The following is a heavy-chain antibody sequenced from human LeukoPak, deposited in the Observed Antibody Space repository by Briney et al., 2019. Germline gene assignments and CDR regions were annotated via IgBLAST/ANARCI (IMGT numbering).Heavy chain of an antibody. D-gene: IGHD3-3*01. CDR1: GFTFSNCG. CDR2: ISFDGGNK. CDR3: AKAAYDFWSGYSSGSMDV. Sequence: GRSLRLSCAASGFTFSNCGMHWVRQAPGKGLEWVAIISFDGGNKYYADSVKGGFTISRENSKNTMYLQMNSLRGEDTAVYYCAKAAYDFWSGYSSGSMDVWGQGTTVTVSS. J-gene: IGHJ6*02. V-gene: IGHV3-30*18.